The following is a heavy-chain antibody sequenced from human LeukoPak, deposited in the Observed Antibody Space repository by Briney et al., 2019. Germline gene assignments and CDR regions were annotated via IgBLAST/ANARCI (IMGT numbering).Heavy chain of an antibody. J-gene: IGHJ4*02. CDR2: INHSGST. Sequence: PSETLSLTCAVYGGSFSGYYWSWIRQPPGKGLEWIGEINHSGSTNYNPSLKSRVTISVDTSKNQFSLKLSSVTAADTAVYYCARVRGPGVMYYWGQGNLVNVSS. CDR3: ARVRGPGVMYY. CDR1: GGSFSGYY. V-gene: IGHV4-34*01. D-gene: IGHD3-16*01.